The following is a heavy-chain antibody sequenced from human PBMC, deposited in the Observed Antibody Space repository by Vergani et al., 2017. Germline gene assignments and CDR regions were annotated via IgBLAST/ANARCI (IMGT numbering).Heavy chain of an antibody. CDR2: IFPKSGGT. CDR3: ARDGVSGGALDI. V-gene: IGHV1-2*02. Sequence: QVQVMQSGAEVKKPGASVKVSCQASGYTFSDYFIHWVRQAPGQGLEWMGWIFPKSGGTNYAQKFRGRVTMTRDTSINTVYMELTKLRSDDTAMYFCARDGVSGGALDIWGRGTLVTVSS. CDR1: GYTFSDYF. J-gene: IGHJ3*02. D-gene: IGHD3-16*01.